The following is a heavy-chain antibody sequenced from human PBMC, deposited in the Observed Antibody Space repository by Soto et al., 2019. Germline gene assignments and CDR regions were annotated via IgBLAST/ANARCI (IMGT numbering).Heavy chain of an antibody. CDR2: INPSGGST. Sequence: QVQLVQSGAEVKKPGASVKVSCKASGYTLTSYYMHWVRQAPGQGLAWMGIINPSGGSTSYAQKFQGRVTMTRDTSTSTVYMELSSLRSEDTAVYYCARDVPPTIFGVVKYNYFDYWGQGTLVTVSS. J-gene: IGHJ4*02. CDR3: ARDVPPTIFGVVKYNYFDY. CDR1: GYTLTSYY. D-gene: IGHD3-3*01. V-gene: IGHV1-46*01.